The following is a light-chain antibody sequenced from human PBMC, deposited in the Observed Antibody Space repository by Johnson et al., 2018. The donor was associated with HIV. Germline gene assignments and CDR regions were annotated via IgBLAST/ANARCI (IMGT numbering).Light chain of an antibody. V-gene: IGLV1-51*01. CDR1: SSNIGNNY. Sequence: QSVLTQPPSVSAAPGQKVTISCSGSSSNIGNNYVSWYQQLPGTAPKLLIYDNNKRPSGIPDRFSGYKSGTSANLGITRLQTGDEADYYCGTWVSSLSAEVFGTVTKVTVL. CDR3: GTWVSSLSAEV. CDR2: DNN. J-gene: IGLJ1*01.